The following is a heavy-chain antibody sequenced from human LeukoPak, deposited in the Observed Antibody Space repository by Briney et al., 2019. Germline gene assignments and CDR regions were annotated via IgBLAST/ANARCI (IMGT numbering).Heavy chain of an antibody. CDR1: GVTFSSYG. J-gene: IGHJ3*02. V-gene: IGHV3-33*01. CDR3: ARGQYSSGWYSDAFDI. CDR2: IWYDGSNK. Sequence: GGSVRLSCAASGVTFSSYGMHWVRQAPGKGLEWVVFIWYDGSNKYYADSVKGRFTISRDNSKNTLYLQMNSLRAEDTAVYYCARGQYSSGWYSDAFDIWGQGTMVTVSS. D-gene: IGHD6-19*01.